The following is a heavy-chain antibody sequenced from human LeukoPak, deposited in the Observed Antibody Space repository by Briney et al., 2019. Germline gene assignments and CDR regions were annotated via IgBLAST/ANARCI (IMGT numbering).Heavy chain of an antibody. CDR2: MNPNSGNT. J-gene: IGHJ4*02. V-gene: IGHV1-8*01. Sequence: GASVKVSCKASGYTFTSYDINWVRQATGQGLEWMGWMNPNSGNTGYAQKFQGRVTMTRNTSISTAYMELSSLRSEDTAVYYCARGYCSGGSCSESFDYWAQGTLVTVSS. CDR1: GYTFTSYD. CDR3: ARGYCSGGSCSESFDY. D-gene: IGHD2-15*01.